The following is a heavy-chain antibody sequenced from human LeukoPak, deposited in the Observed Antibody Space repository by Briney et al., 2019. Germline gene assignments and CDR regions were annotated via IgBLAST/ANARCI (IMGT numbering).Heavy chain of an antibody. CDR3: ARDVSIWFREHDASDI. J-gene: IGHJ3*02. CDR1: GFTFSSYW. V-gene: IGHV3-7*01. D-gene: IGHD3-10*01. Sequence: GGSLRLSCAASGFTFSSYWMSWVRQAPGKGLEWVANIKQDGSEKYYVDSVKGRFTISRDNAKNSLYLQMNSLRAEDTAVYYCARDVSIWFREHDASDIWGQGTMVTVSS. CDR2: IKQDGSEK.